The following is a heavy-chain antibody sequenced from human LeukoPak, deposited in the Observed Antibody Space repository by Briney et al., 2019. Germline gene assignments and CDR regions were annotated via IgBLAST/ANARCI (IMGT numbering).Heavy chain of an antibody. Sequence: SETLSLTCSVSGGSISGYYWDWIRQPPGKGLEWIGYIHSSGGTHYSPSLESRVTMSVDTSKNQFSLKLTSVTAADTAVYYCAGHHRSGSGGTYFDYWGQGTLVTVSS. CDR1: GGSISGYY. CDR2: IHSSGGT. J-gene: IGHJ4*02. D-gene: IGHD3-22*01. CDR3: AGHHRSGSGGTYFDY. V-gene: IGHV4-4*09.